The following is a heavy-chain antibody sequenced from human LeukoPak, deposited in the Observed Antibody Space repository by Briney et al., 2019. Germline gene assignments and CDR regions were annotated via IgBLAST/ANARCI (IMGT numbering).Heavy chain of an antibody. CDR1: GYTFTNYY. D-gene: IGHD3-10*01. Sequence: ASVKVSCKASGYTFTNYYIHWVRQAPGQGLEWMGLINPGGDNTDYAQNFQGRVTMTRDTSTSTVYMELSSLRSEDTAVYYCARARYYYGSGLFDYWGQGTLVTVSS. J-gene: IGHJ4*02. CDR2: INPGGDNT. V-gene: IGHV1-46*01. CDR3: ARARYYYGSGLFDY.